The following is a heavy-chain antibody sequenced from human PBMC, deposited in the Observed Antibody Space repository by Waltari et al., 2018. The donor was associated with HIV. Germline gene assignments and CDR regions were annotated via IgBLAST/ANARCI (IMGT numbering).Heavy chain of an antibody. J-gene: IGHJ4*02. CDR3: ARDPRYMITSGPLDY. CDR1: GGSFSNYY. V-gene: IGHV4-34*01. Sequence: QVQLQQWGAGLLKPSETLSLTCAVYGGSFSNYYWTWIRQSPGKGLEWIGEINHSGATNYIPSLTGRITMSVDTSKNQFSLKLSSVTAADTAVYYCARDPRYMITSGPLDYWGQGTLVTVSS. D-gene: IGHD3-16*01. CDR2: INHSGAT.